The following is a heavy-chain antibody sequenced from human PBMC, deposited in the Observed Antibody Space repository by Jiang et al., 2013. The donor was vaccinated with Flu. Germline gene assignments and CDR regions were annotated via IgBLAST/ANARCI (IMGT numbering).Heavy chain of an antibody. J-gene: IGHJ6*02. D-gene: IGHD6-13*01. Sequence: AASGFTFSSYSMNWVRQAPGKGLEWVSSISSSSSYIYYADSVKGRFTISRDNAKNSLYLQMNSLRAEDTAVYYCARQYLLAAAGHYYYYGMDVWGQGTTVTVSS. CDR3: ARQYLLAAAGHYYYYGMDV. CDR2: ISSSSSYI. CDR1: GFTFSSYS. V-gene: IGHV3-21*01.